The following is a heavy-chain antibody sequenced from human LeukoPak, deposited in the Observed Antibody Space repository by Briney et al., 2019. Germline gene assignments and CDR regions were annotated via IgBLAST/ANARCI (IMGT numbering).Heavy chain of an antibody. D-gene: IGHD3-10*01. CDR1: GYTFTDYY. CDR3: ARDLHYGSGSYLGN. V-gene: IGHV1-2*02. J-gene: IGHJ4*02. Sequence: ASVKVSCKASGYTFTDYYMHWVRQAPGQGLEWMGWINPNSGGTDYEQKFQGRVTMTRGTSISTAYMELSSLRSDDTAVYYCARDLHYGSGSYLGNWGQGTLVTVSS. CDR2: INPNSGGT.